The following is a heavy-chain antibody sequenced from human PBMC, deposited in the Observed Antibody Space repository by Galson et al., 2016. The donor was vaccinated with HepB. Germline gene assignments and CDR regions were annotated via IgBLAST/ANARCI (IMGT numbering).Heavy chain of an antibody. V-gene: IGHV3-53*01. D-gene: IGHD6-19*01. Sequence: SLRLSCAASGFTVSNKYMNWVRQAPGKGLEWLSVIYSGGSTYYADSVKGRFTISRDNSKNTLYLQMHSLRVEDTAVYYCAVEAGIAVAGPEFHYYYGMDVWGQGTTVTVSS. CDR3: AVEAGIAVAGPEFHYYYGMDV. CDR2: IYSGGST. J-gene: IGHJ6*02. CDR1: GFTVSNKY.